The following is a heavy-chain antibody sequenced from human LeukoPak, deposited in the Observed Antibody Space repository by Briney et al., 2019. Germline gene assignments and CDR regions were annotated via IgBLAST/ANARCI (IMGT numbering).Heavy chain of an antibody. CDR1: GFTFSIYG. CDR2: IWYDGSNK. D-gene: IGHD5-18*01. CDR3: ARGQEDTAMDQEFGY. V-gene: IGHV3-33*01. J-gene: IGHJ4*02. Sequence: PGGSLTPSCAPAGFTFSIYGMHWVRHAAGKWLEWVAVIWYDGSNKYYADSVKGRFSISRDNSKNTRYMEMNNLRAEDTAVYYCARGQEDTAMDQEFGYWGQGTLVTVSS.